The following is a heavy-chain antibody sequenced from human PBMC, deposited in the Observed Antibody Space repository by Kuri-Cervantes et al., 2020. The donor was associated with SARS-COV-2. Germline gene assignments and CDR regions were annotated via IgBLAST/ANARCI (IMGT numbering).Heavy chain of an antibody. CDR2: ISSSGSTI. V-gene: IGHV3-48*04. D-gene: IGHD2-15*01. CDR1: GFTFSSYS. J-gene: IGHJ2*01. Sequence: LSLTCAASGFTFSSYSMNWVRQAPGKGLEWVSSISSSGSTIYYADSVKGRFTISRDNSKNTLYLQMNSLRPEDTAVYYCARDGGKGHGPGLYYWYFNLWGRGTLVTVSS. CDR3: ARDGGKGHGPGLYYWYFNL.